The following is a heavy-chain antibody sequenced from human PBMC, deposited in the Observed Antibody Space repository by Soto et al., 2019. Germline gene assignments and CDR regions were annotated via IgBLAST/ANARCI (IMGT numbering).Heavy chain of an antibody. CDR1: GFTFSSYA. CDR2: ISGSGGST. CDR3: AKFITMIVVVIGDAFDI. Sequence: GGSLRLSCAASGFTFSSYAMNWVRQAPGKGLEWVSVISGSGGSTYYADSVKGRFTISRDNYKDTLYLQMNSLRAEDTAVYYCAKFITMIVVVIGDAFDIWGQGTMVTVSS. D-gene: IGHD3-22*01. J-gene: IGHJ3*02. V-gene: IGHV3-23*01.